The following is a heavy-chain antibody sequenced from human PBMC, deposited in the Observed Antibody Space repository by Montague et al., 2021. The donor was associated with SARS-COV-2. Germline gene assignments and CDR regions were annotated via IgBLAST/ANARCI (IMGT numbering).Heavy chain of an antibody. CDR2: TYYMSRWSN. D-gene: IGHD1-26*01. Sequence: CAISGDSVAINSATWHWVRQSPSIGLEWLGRTYYMSRWSNDYAVSVRSRIIINPDTSTNQFSLQLSSVTPEDTAVYFCARERWAVGVSFDYWGQGTLVTVSS. CDR1: GDSVAINSAT. CDR3: ARERWAVGVSFDY. V-gene: IGHV6-1*01. J-gene: IGHJ4*02.